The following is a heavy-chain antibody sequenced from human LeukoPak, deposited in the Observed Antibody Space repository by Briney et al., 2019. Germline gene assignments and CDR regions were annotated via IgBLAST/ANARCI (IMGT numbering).Heavy chain of an antibody. Sequence: GSSVKVSCKASGYTFTGYYMHWVRQAPGQGLEWMGWINPNSCGTNYAQKFQGRVNIPRDTSINTAYMELSRLRSDDTAVYYCARTQAAAGTEYPYYFDYWGQGTLVTVSS. CDR2: INPNSCGT. D-gene: IGHD6-13*01. CDR3: ARTQAAAGTEYPYYFDY. J-gene: IGHJ4*02. V-gene: IGHV1-2*02. CDR1: GYTFTGYY.